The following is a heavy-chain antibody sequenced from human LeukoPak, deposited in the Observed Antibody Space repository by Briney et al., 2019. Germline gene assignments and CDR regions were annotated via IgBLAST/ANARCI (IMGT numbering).Heavy chain of an antibody. D-gene: IGHD2-2*03. V-gene: IGHV3-21*01. CDR2: ISSSSGSI. CDR3: ARVDLFYYYMDV. CDR1: TFFISSYT. J-gene: IGHJ6*03. Sequence: GGSLRLSCVASTFFISSYTMSWVRQAPGKGLDGISSISSSSGSIYYADSVKGRFTISRDNAKNSLYLQMNSLRAEDTAVYYCARVDLFYYYMDVWGEGTTVTVSS.